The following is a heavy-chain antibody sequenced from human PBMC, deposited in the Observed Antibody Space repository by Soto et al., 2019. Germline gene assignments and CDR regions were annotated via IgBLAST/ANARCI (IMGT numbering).Heavy chain of an antibody. CDR2: IYYSGST. Sequence: PSETLSLTWTVSGSSIGSSSYNWGWIRQRPGKGREWIGSIYYSGSTYYNPSLKSRGTISVDTSKNKFSLKLSFVTAADTAEYYCARCQSCGGDCYSGVGCFDPWGQGTLVTVSS. J-gene: IGHJ5*01. V-gene: IGHV4-39*01. D-gene: IGHD2-21*02. CDR1: GSSIGSSSYN. CDR3: ARCQSCGGDCYSGVGCFDP.